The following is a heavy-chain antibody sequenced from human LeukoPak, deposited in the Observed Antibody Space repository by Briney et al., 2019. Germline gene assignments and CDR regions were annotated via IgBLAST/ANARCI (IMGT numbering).Heavy chain of an antibody. CDR1: GFTFSSYA. CDR2: ISGSGGST. V-gene: IGHV3-23*01. CDR3: AKRRGYGIAAAGSY. D-gene: IGHD6-13*01. J-gene: IGHJ4*02. Sequence: GGSLRLSCAASGFTFSSYAMSWVRQAPGKGLEWVSAISGSGGSTSYADSVKGRFTISRDNSKNTLYLQMNSLRAEDTAVYYCAKRRGYGIAAAGSYWGQGTLVTVSS.